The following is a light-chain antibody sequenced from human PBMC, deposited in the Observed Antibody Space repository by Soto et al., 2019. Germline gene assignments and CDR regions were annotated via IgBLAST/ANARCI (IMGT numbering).Light chain of an antibody. CDR1: NSGVVNYEY. J-gene: IGLJ1*01. CDR2: EGR. V-gene: IGLV2-23*01. CDR3: LSYGKV. Sequence: QSALSQPASVSGSPGQSITISCTGINSGVVNYEYVSWYQQFPDKASKLIIYEGRERPSGVSDRFSGSKSDHAASLTISALQTEDEAEYFCLSYGKVFGTGTKLTVL.